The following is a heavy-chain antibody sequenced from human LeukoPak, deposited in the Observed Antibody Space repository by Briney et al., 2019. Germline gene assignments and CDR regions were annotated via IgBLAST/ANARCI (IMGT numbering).Heavy chain of an antibody. CDR3: AKGSYYDSSGSFYFDY. V-gene: IGHV3-23*01. CDR2: ISGSGDNT. D-gene: IGHD3-22*01. J-gene: IGHJ4*02. Sequence: GGSLRLSCAASGFTFSSYAMSWVSQAPGKGLEWVSGISGSGDNTYYADSVKGRFTISRDNSKNTLYVQVNSLGTEDTAAYYCAKGSYYDSSGSFYFDYWGQGTLVTVSS. CDR1: GFTFSSYA.